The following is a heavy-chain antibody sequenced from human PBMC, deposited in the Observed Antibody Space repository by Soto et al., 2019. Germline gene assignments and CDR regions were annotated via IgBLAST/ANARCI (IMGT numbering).Heavy chain of an antibody. J-gene: IGHJ6*02. D-gene: IGHD3-10*01. V-gene: IGHV4-59*01. Sequence: QVQLQESGPGLVKPSETLSLTCTVSGGSISNYYWSWIRQPPGKGLEWIGYIYYSGSTNYNPSLKSRVTISVDTSKNQFSLKLSYVTAADTAVYYCARDNPVVRGVPHYGMDVWGQGTTVTVSS. CDR3: ARDNPVVRGVPHYGMDV. CDR1: GGSISNYY. CDR2: IYYSGST.